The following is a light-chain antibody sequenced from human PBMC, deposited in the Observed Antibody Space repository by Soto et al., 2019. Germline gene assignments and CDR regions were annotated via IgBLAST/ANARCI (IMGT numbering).Light chain of an antibody. CDR2: TTS. Sequence: AIRMTQSPSSLSASTGDRVTITCRASQGISSYLAWYQQKPGKAPKLLIYTTSSLESGVPSRVSGSGSGTEFTLTISSLQPDDFATYYCQQYNTFWTFGPGTKVDI. V-gene: IGKV1-8*01. CDR1: QGISSY. J-gene: IGKJ1*01. CDR3: QQYNTFWT.